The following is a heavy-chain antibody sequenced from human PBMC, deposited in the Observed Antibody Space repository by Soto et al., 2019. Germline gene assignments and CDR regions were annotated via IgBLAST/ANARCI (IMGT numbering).Heavy chain of an antibody. CDR2: ISYSGSS. CDR3: ARATPAGSADF. J-gene: IGHJ4*02. CDR1: GGSNIRDGYY. Sequence: LSLTCTVSGGSNIRDGYYWSWIRQHPGKGLEWIAYISYSGSSYSNPSLKSRVTISADASKNQFSLRLTSVTAADTAVYFCARATPAGSADFWGQGTLVTVSS. V-gene: IGHV4-31*03. D-gene: IGHD2-2*01.